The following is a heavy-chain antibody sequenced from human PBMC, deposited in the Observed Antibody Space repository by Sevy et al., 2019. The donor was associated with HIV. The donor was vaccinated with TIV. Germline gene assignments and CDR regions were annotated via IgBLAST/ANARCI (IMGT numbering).Heavy chain of an antibody. CDR3: AQFPNPMISFGGVILGGYFDY. D-gene: IGHD3-16*01. CDR1: GFIFSNFA. V-gene: IGHV3-23*01. J-gene: IGHJ4*02. Sequence: GGSLRLSCAASGFIFSNFAMHWVRQAPGKGLEWVSAISGSGGYTYYADSVKGRFSISRDNSKNTLYLQMNSLRADDTAVYYCAQFPNPMISFGGVILGGYFDYWGQGTLVTVSS. CDR2: ISGSGGYT.